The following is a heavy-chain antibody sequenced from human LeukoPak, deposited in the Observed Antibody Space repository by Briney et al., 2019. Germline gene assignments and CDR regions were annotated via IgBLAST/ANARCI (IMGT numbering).Heavy chain of an antibody. CDR2: ISAYNGNT. Sequence: ASVKVSCKASGYTFTSYGISWVRQAPGQGLEWMGWISAYNGNTSYAQKLQGRVTMTTDTSTSTAYMELRSLRSDDTAVYYCARVVANYYYYYMDVWGKGTTVTVSS. CDR1: GYTFTSYG. D-gene: IGHD2-15*01. V-gene: IGHV1-18*01. CDR3: ARVVANYYYYYMDV. J-gene: IGHJ6*03.